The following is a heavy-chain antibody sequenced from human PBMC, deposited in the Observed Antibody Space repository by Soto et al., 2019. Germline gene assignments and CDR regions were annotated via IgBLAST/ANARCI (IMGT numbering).Heavy chain of an antibody. CDR2: INAGNGNT. V-gene: IGHV1-3*01. J-gene: IGHJ4*02. CDR3: ARGYCSGGSCYSDFAY. CDR1: GYTFTSYA. Sequence: GASVKVSCKASGYTFTSYAMHWVRQAPGQRLEWMGWINAGNGNTKYSQKFQGRVTITRDTSASTAYMELSSLRSEDTAVYYCARGYCSGGSCYSDFAYWGQGTLVTVSS. D-gene: IGHD2-15*01.